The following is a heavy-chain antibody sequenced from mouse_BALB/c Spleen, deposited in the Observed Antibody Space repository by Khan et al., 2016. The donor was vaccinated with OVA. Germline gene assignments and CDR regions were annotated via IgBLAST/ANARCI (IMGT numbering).Heavy chain of an antibody. Sequence: VQLQQSGPDLVKPGASVKISCKASGYSFTLYYMSWVKQSHGKSLEWIGRVNPNTDNINYNQEFKGKAILTVDKSSNTAYMELRSLTSEDSAVYFCAGEYDFFASWGQGTLVTVSA. J-gene: IGHJ3*01. D-gene: IGHD2-14*01. CDR2: VNPNTDNI. V-gene: IGHV1-26*01. CDR1: GYSFTLYY. CDR3: AGEYDFFAS.